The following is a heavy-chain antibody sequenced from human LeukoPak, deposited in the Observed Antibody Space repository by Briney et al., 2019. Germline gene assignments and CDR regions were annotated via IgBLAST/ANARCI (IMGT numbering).Heavy chain of an antibody. V-gene: IGHV3-74*01. CDR1: GFTFSSYG. Sequence: GRSLRLSCAASGFTFSSYGMHWVRQAPGTGPVWVSRIHNDGSSTSYADSVKGRFTISRDNAKNTVYLQMNSLRAEDTAVYYCARGMYYDILTGPLGFDYWGQGTLVTVSS. D-gene: IGHD3-9*01. CDR2: IHNDGSST. CDR3: ARGMYYDILTGPLGFDY. J-gene: IGHJ4*02.